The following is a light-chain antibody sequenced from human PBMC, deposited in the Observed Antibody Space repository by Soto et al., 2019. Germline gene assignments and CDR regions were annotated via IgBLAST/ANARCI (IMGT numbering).Light chain of an antibody. CDR2: GAS. CDR3: QQYGSSSST. J-gene: IGKJ2*01. CDR1: QSVSSSY. V-gene: IGKV3-20*01. Sequence: EIVLTQSPGTLSLSPGDRATLSCRASQSVSSSYLAWYQQKRGQAPRLLIYGASSSATGIPDRFSGTGSGTAFTLTISRLRPEDCAVYYCQQYGSSSSTFGQGTKLEIK.